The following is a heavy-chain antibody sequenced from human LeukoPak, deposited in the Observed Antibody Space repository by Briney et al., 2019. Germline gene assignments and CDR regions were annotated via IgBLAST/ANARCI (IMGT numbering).Heavy chain of an antibody. J-gene: IGHJ6*02. CDR1: GFTISIHH. Sequence: GGSLRLSCSASGFTISIHHMHCVRQAPGKGLEYVSTIFANGHVTSYAASVKGRFTTSRDDSKNTVYLQMSSLRPEGTAVYYCVKSPSDGLDVWGQGATVTVSS. V-gene: IGHV3-64D*09. CDR3: VKSPSDGLDV. CDR2: IFANGHVT.